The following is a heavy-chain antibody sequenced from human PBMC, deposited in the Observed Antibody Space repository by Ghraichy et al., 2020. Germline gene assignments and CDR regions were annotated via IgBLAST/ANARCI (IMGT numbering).Heavy chain of an antibody. CDR2: ISAYNGNT. D-gene: IGHD5-12*01. V-gene: IGHV1-18*01. J-gene: IGHJ5*02. Sequence: ASVKVSCKASGYTFTSYGISWVRQAPGQGLEWMGWISAYNGNTNYAQKLQGRVTMTTDTSTSTAYMELRSLRSDDTAVYYCARAGPRLHIVATTSWGQGTLVTVSS. CDR3: ARAGPRLHIVATTS. CDR1: GYTFTSYG.